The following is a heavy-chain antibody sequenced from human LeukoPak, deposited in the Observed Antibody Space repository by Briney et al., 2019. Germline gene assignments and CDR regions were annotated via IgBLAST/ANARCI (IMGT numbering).Heavy chain of an antibody. CDR1: GYTFSGSGWY. CDR2: IYPNNGAT. V-gene: IGHV1-2*02. CDR3: ARDGPAQMVEFDN. Sequence: GASVKASCKASGYTFSGSGWYLYWLRQAPGQGLECLGWIYPNNGATSYAQKFQGRVAMTRDTSVSTAYMELSRLRPDDTAVYFCARDGPAQMVEFDNWGQGTLVTVSS. D-gene: IGHD3-10*01. J-gene: IGHJ4*02.